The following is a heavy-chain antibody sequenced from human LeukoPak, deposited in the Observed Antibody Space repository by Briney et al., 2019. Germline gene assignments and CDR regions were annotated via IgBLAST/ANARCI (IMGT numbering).Heavy chain of an antibody. D-gene: IGHD3-22*01. Sequence: PGGSLRLSCAASGSTFNNYGMHWVRQAPGKGLEWVAIIWFDGSYKYYADSVKGRFTISRDNSKNTLYLQMNSLRAEDTAVYYCARGEYYDSSGYSQYFQHWGQGTLVTVSS. V-gene: IGHV3-33*01. CDR2: IWFDGSYK. CDR1: GSTFNNYG. CDR3: ARGEYYDSSGYSQYFQH. J-gene: IGHJ1*01.